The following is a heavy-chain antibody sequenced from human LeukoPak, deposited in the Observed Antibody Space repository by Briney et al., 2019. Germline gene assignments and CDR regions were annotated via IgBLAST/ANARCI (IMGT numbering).Heavy chain of an antibody. V-gene: IGHV4-34*01. CDR1: GGSFSGYY. D-gene: IGHD2-2*01. CDR3: ARYIVVVPAARGYNWFDP. J-gene: IGHJ5*02. Sequence: PSETLSLTGAVYGGSFSGYYWSWIRQPPGKGLEWIGEINHSGSTNYNPSLKSRVTISVDTSKNQFSLKLSSVTAADTAVYYCARYIVVVPAARGYNWFDPWGQGTLVTVSS. CDR2: INHSGST.